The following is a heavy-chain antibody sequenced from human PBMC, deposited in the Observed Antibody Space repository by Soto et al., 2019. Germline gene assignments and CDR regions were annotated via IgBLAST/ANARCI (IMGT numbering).Heavy chain of an antibody. Sequence: GGSLRLSCAASGFTLSTYAMSWVLQAPWKGLEWVSTMSTSGGHTYHASSVKGRFTISRDNSKNTLYLQMNSLRAEDTAIYYCAKDNGDNFGYYYYGMDFWGQGTTVTVSS. CDR2: MSTSGGHT. CDR3: AKDNGDNFGYYYYGMDF. CDR1: GFTLSTYA. D-gene: IGHD4-17*01. V-gene: IGHV3-23*01. J-gene: IGHJ6*02.